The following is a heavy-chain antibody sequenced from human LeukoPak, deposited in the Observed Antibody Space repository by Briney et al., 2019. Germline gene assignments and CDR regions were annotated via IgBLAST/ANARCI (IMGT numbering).Heavy chain of an antibody. CDR1: GGAIASGGYS. CDR2: IYDRGPA. D-gene: IGHD3-10*01. V-gene: IGHV4-30-2*06. Sequence: SQTLSLTCTVSGGAIASGGYSWNWIRQSPGKGLEWIGCIYDRGPAYYDPSLKSRFTISVDRPKNQFFLTVTSLTAADTDVYYCARSRQASGLLSSWGQGTQVVVSS. CDR3: ARSRQASGLLSS. J-gene: IGHJ5*02.